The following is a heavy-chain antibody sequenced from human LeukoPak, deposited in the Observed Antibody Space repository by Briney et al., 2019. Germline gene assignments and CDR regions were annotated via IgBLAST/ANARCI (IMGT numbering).Heavy chain of an antibody. V-gene: IGHV1-3*01. Sequence: GASVKVSCKASGYTFTSYAMHWVRQAPGQRLEWMGWINAGNGNTKCSQKFQGRVTITRDTSASTAYMELSSLRSEDTAVYYCAGGQYVDWGQGTLVTVSS. J-gene: IGHJ4*02. CDR2: INAGNGNT. CDR1: GYTFTSYA. D-gene: IGHD3-16*01. CDR3: AGGQYVD.